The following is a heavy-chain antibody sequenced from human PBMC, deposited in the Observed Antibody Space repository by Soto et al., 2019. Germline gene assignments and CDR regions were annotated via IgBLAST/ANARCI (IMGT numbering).Heavy chain of an antibody. CDR1: GGAFSGYY. V-gene: IGHV4-34*01. CDR2: INHSGRT. Sequence: QVQLQQWGAGLLKPSETLSLTCAVYGGAFSGYYWSWIRQPPGKGLEWIGEINHSGRTNYNPSLKSRVTISVDTPKNQFSRKLRSVAAADTAVYYCARGHGNYRYGGQGTLVTVSS. D-gene: IGHD1-7*01. J-gene: IGHJ4*02. CDR3: ARGHGNYRY.